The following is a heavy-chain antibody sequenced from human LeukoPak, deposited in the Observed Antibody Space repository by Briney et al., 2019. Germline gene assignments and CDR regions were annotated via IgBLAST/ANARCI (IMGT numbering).Heavy chain of an antibody. CDR2: INHSGST. Sequence: SETLSLTCAVYGGSFSGYYWSWIRQPPGKGLEWIGEINHSGSTNYNPSLKSRVTISVDTSKNQFSLKLSSVTAADTAVYYCARHVMTTVVMFRRLRGMDVWGQGTTVTVSS. D-gene: IGHD4-23*01. J-gene: IGHJ6*02. V-gene: IGHV4-34*01. CDR3: ARHVMTTVVMFRRLRGMDV. CDR1: GGSFSGYY.